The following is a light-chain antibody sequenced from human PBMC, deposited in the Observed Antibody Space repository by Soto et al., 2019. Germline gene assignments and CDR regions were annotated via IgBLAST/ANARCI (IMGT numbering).Light chain of an antibody. CDR1: SGDIGAYNY. CDR3: GAHAGSNTWV. V-gene: IGLV2-8*01. J-gene: IGLJ3*02. CDR2: EVN. Sequence: QSALTQSPSASASPGQSVTISCTGSSGDIGAYNYVSWYQQHPGKAPKLIIYEVNKRPSGVPARFSGSKSGITASLTVSGLQADDEADYYCGAHAGSNTWVFGGGTKLTVL.